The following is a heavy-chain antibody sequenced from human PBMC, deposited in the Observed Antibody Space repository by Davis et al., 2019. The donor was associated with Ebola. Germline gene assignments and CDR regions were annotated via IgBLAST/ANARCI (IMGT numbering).Heavy chain of an antibody. D-gene: IGHD3-22*01. CDR2: ISGSGGST. J-gene: IGHJ4*02. CDR3: AKDGYYYDSSGYYGSFVDY. Sequence: ESPKISCAASGFTFSDYYMSWIRQAPGKGLEWVSAISGSGGSTYYADSVKGRFTISRDNSKNTLYLQMNSLRAEDTAVYYCAKDGYYYDSSGYYGSFVDYWGQGTLVTVSS. CDR1: GFTFSDYY. V-gene: IGHV3-23*01.